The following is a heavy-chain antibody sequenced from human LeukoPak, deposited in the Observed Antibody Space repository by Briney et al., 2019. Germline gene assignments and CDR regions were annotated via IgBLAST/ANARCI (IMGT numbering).Heavy chain of an antibody. CDR2: FSHSGIT. D-gene: IGHD1-1*01. CDR3: ARNGGHNQEH. CDR1: GASISRGSW. Sequence: SETLSLTCDVSGASISRGSWWSWVRQPPGKGLEWIGEFSHSGITNFNPSLKSRVTISVDKSRNQFSLNLISVTAADTAVYFCARNGGHNQEHWGQGTLVTVSS. V-gene: IGHV4-4*02. J-gene: IGHJ4*02.